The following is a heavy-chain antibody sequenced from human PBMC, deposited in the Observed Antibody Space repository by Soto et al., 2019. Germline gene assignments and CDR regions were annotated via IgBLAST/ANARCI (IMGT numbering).Heavy chain of an antibody. V-gene: IGHV4-30-2*01. Sequence: SQTLSLTCAVSGGSVRSGGYSWSWIRQPPGKGLEWIGYIYHGGSTYYNPSLKSRVTISVDRSKNQFSLKLSSVTAADTAVYYCDRVPSPCGEGTLVTVSS. CDR3: DRVPSP. J-gene: IGHJ5*02. CDR1: GGSVRSGGYS. CDR2: IYHGGST.